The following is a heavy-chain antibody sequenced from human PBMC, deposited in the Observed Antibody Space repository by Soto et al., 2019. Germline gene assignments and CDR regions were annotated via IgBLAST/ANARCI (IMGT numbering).Heavy chain of an antibody. V-gene: IGHV5-10-1*01. D-gene: IGHD2-8*01. CDR1: GYSFTSYW. J-gene: IGHJ6*02. Sequence: GESLKISCKGSGYSFTSYWISWVRQMPGKGLEWMGRIDPRDSYTNYSPSFQGHVTISADKSISTAYLQWSSLKASDTAMYYCARHLGYCTNGVCYYYYGMDVWGQGTTVTVSS. CDR2: IDPRDSYT. CDR3: ARHLGYCTNGVCYYYYGMDV.